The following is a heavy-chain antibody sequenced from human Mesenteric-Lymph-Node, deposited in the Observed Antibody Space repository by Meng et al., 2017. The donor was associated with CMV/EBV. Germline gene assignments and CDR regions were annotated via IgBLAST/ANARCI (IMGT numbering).Heavy chain of an antibody. CDR2: ISCDGCST. CDR1: GFTFDYYT. CDR3: AKDMGTGIGNYYFAMDV. Sequence: GGSLRLSCAASGFTFDYYTMNWVRQAPGKGLEWVSLISCDGCSTYYADSVKGRFTISRDNTNNSLYLQMNSLRAEDTALYYCAKDMGTGIGNYYFAMDVWGQGTTVTVSS. J-gene: IGHJ6*02. D-gene: IGHD3/OR15-3a*01. V-gene: IGHV3-43D*03.